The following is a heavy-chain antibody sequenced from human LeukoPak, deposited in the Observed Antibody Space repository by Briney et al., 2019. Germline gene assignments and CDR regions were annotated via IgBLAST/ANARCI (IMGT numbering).Heavy chain of an antibody. CDR1: GGSISSGSYY. V-gene: IGHV4-61*02. D-gene: IGHD1-14*01. CDR3: ARAISLLNWSDP. Sequence: SETLSLTCTVSGGSISSGSYYWSWIRQPAGKGLEWIGRIYTSGSTNYNPSLKSRVTISVDTSKTQFSLKLSSVTAADTAVYYCARAISLLNWSDPWGQGTLVTVSS. CDR2: IYTSGST. J-gene: IGHJ5*02.